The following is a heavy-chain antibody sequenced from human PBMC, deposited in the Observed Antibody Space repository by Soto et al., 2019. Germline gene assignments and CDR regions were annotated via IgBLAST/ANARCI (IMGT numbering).Heavy chain of an antibody. Sequence: ASVKVPCKASGYTFTSYAMHWVRQAPGQRLEWMGWINAGNGNTKYSQKFQGRVTITRDTSASTAYMELSSLRSEDTAVYYCAMSGYDFWSGYPYGMDVWGQGTTVTVSS. CDR3: AMSGYDFWSGYPYGMDV. J-gene: IGHJ6*02. V-gene: IGHV1-3*01. CDR2: INAGNGNT. CDR1: GYTFTSYA. D-gene: IGHD3-3*01.